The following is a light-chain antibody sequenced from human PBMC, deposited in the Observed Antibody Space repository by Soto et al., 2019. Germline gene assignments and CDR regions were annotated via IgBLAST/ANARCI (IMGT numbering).Light chain of an antibody. V-gene: IGKV1-39*01. CDR1: QTITTY. J-gene: IGKJ4*01. Sequence: DVRMTQSPSSLSGSVGDTITITCRASQTITTYLTWFQQKPGESPRLLIYGASTLHDGVPSRFSGSGSGTDFTLTISGRQPEDFATYHCQQTYSDISFGGGTRV. CDR2: GAS. CDR3: QQTYSDIS.